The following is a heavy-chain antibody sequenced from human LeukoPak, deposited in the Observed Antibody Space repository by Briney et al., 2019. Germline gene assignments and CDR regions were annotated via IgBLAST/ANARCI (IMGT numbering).Heavy chain of an antibody. CDR3: ARGGWDCSSTSCYRPNDY. J-gene: IGHJ4*02. CDR1: GYTFTSYG. V-gene: IGHV1-18*01. D-gene: IGHD2-2*02. CDR2: ISAYNGNT. Sequence: ASVKVSCKASGYTFTSYGISWVRQAPGQGLEWMGWISAYNGNTNYAQKLQGRVTMTTDTSTSTAYMELRSLRSDDTAVYYCARGGWDCSSTSCYRPNDYWGQGTLVTVSS.